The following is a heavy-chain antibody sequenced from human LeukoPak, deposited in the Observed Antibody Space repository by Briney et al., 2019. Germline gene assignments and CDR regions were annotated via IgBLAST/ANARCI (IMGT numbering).Heavy chain of an antibody. CDR1: GFTFDDYA. Sequence: GGSLRLSCAASGFTFDDYAMHWVRQAPGKGLEWVSGISWNSGSIGYADSVKGRFTISRDNAKNSLYLQMNSLRAEDTAVYYCATYSSSWSFDYWGQGALVTVSS. J-gene: IGHJ4*02. D-gene: IGHD6-13*01. V-gene: IGHV3-9*01. CDR2: ISWNSGSI. CDR3: ATYSSSWSFDY.